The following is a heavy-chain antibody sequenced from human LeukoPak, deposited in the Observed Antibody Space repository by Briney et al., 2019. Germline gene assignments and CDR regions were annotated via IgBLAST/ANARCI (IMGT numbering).Heavy chain of an antibody. D-gene: IGHD3-22*01. CDR1: GGTFSSYA. J-gene: IGHJ1*01. CDR2: IIPILGIA. Sequence: ASVKVSCKASGGTFSSYAISWVRQAPGQELEWMGRIIPILGIANYAQKFQGRVTITADKSTSTAYMELSSLRSEDTAVYYCARPDYYDSSGYYVGHFQHWGQGTLVTVSS. V-gene: IGHV1-69*04. CDR3: ARPDYYDSSGYYVGHFQH.